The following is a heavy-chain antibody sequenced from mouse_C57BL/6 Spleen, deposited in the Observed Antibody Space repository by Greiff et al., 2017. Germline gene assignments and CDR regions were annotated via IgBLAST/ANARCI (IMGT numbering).Heavy chain of an antibody. D-gene: IGHD2-4*01. V-gene: IGHV1-59*01. CDR3: ARSGYYDYDGGYAMDY. Sequence: VQLQQPGAELVRPGTSVKLSCKASGYTFTSYWMHWVKQRPGQGLEWIGVIDPSDSYTNYNQKFKGKATLTVDTSASTAYMQLSSLTSEDSAVYDCARSGYYDYDGGYAMDYWGQGTSVTVSS. CDR1: GYTFTSYW. CDR2: IDPSDSYT. J-gene: IGHJ4*01.